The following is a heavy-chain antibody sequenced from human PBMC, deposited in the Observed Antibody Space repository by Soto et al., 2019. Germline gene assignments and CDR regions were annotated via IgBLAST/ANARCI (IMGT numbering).Heavy chain of an antibody. CDR1: GFPFSSYA. J-gene: IGHJ5*02. V-gene: IGHV3-23*01. Sequence: PLGSLRLSCAASGFPFSSYAMSWVRQAPGKGLEWVSAISGSVGSTYYADSVKGRFTISRDNSKNTLYLQMNSLRAEDTAVYYCAKGRFWSGYYEGSSGFDRWGQGTLVTVSS. D-gene: IGHD3-3*01. CDR3: AKGRFWSGYYEGSSGFDR. CDR2: ISGSVGST.